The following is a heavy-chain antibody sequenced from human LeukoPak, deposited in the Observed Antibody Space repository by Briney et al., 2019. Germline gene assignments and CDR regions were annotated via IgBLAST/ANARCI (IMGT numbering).Heavy chain of an antibody. D-gene: IGHD1-26*01. Sequence: ASVKVSCKASGYTFTSYDINWVRQAAGQGLEWMGWMNPNSGNTGYAQKFQGRVTMTRNTSISTAYMELSSLRSEDTAVYYCARRGRYTLGWFDPWGQGTLVTVSS. CDR1: GYTFTSYD. V-gene: IGHV1-8*01. CDR2: MNPNSGNT. J-gene: IGHJ5*02. CDR3: ARRGRYTLGWFDP.